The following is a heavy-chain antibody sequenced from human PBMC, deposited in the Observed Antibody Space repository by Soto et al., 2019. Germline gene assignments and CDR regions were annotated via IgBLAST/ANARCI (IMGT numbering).Heavy chain of an antibody. Sequence: QVQLQQWGAGLLKPSETLSLTCAVYGGSFSGYYWSWIRQPPGKGLEWIGEINHSGSTNYNPSLKRRVTISVDTSRNQVSLKLSSVTAADTAVYYCARGVGYSVVRGMDVWGQGTTVSVSS. J-gene: IGHJ6*02. D-gene: IGHD3-22*01. CDR1: GGSFSGYY. CDR3: ARGVGYSVVRGMDV. CDR2: INHSGST. V-gene: IGHV4-34*01.